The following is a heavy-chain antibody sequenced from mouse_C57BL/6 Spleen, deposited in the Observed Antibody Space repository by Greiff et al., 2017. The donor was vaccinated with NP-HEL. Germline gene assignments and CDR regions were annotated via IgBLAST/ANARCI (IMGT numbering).Heavy chain of an antibody. CDR2: IDPSDSYT. V-gene: IGHV1-69*01. Sequence: QVHVKQPGAELVMPGASVKLSCKASGYTFTSYWMHWVKQRPGQGLEWIGEIDPSDSYTNYNQKFKGKSTLTVDKSSSTAYMQLSSLTSEDSAVYYCAAHYYGSSHYFDYWGQGTTLTVSS. D-gene: IGHD1-1*01. CDR1: GYTFTSYW. J-gene: IGHJ2*01. CDR3: AAHYYGSSHYFDY.